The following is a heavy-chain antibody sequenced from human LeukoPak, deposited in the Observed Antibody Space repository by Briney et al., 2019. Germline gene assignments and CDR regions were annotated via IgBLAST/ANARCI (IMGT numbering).Heavy chain of an antibody. CDR3: ARDSVSWIQLWSTVAYYYYYYMDV. Sequence: GASVKVSCKASGYTFTGYYMNWVRQAPGQGLEWMGRINPNSGGTNYAQKLQGRVTMTTDTSTSTAYMELRSLRSDDTAVYYCARDSVSWIQLWSTVAYYYYYYMDVWGKGTTVTVSS. D-gene: IGHD5-18*01. V-gene: IGHV1-2*06. CDR1: GYTFTGYY. J-gene: IGHJ6*03. CDR2: INPNSGGT.